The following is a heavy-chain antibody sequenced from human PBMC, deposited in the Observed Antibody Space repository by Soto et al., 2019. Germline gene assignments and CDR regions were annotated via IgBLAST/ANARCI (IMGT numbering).Heavy chain of an antibody. J-gene: IGHJ5*02. D-gene: IGHD3-22*01. CDR3: ARDFFDSSDYTTNWFDP. CDR2: TYHTGNA. CDR1: GGSISSYY. Sequence: SETLSVTWTVSGGSISSYYWSCIRQPPGEGLEWIGSTYHTGNAYYNPSLKSRVTISVDTSKNQFSLKLTSVTAADAALYYCARDFFDSSDYTTNWFDPWGQGTLVTVSS. V-gene: IGHV4-59*05.